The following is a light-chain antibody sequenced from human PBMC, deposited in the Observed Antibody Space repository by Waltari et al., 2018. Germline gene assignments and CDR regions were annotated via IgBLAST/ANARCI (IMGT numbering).Light chain of an antibody. CDR2: AHN. CDR3: CSYAGSYTWV. V-gene: IGLV2-23*01. Sequence: QSALTQPASVSGSPGQSITISCTGTSSDVGNYNLVSWYQQYPGKAPKVMIYAHNRRPSGIYDRYSGSESGNTASLRNTGVQSEDEADYDCCSYAGSYTWVVGGGTKLTVL. CDR1: SSDVGNYNL. J-gene: IGLJ2*01.